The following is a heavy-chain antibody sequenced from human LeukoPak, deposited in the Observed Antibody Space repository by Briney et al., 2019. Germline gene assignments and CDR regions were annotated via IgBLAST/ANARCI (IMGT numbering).Heavy chain of an antibody. V-gene: IGHV3-74*01. D-gene: IGHD6-19*01. J-gene: IGHJ4*02. CDR1: GFTFSSYW. CDR3: AKDYSSGWYYFFDW. Sequence: GGSLRLSCTASGFTFSSYWMHWVRQAPGKGLVWISRINGDGTATSYADSVKGRFTISRDNSRKTLFLQMNSLRAEDTAIYYCAKDYSSGWYYFFDWWGQGTPVTVSS. CDR2: INGDGTAT.